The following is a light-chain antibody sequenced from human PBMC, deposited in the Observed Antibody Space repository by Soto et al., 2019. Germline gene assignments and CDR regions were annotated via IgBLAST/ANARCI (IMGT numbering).Light chain of an antibody. Sequence: DIQMTQSPSTLSASVGDRVTITCRASQSISTYLNWYQQKVGRAPTLLIYAASSLQSRGPSRFSGGGSGTNSTLTISSLQPEDFAMYFCQQCYSSPRTFGQGTKVEIK. CDR1: QSISTY. J-gene: IGKJ1*01. V-gene: IGKV1-39*01. CDR3: QQCYSSPRT. CDR2: AAS.